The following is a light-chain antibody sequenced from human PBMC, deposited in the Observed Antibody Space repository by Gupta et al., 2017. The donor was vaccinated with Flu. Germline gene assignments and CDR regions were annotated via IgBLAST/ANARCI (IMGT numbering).Light chain of an antibody. V-gene: IGLV2-14*03. Sequence: TSGDIGGYNYVSWYQQHPGKVPKLMIYDVSHRPSGVSNRFSGSKSGNTASLTISGLQAEDEADYYCSSKTKSTTVVFGGGTKLTVL. J-gene: IGLJ2*01. CDR3: SSKTKSTTVV. CDR1: SGDIGGYNY. CDR2: DVS.